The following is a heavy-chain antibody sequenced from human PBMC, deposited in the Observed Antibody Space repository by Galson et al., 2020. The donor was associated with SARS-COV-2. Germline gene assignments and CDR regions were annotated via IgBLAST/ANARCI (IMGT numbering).Heavy chain of an antibody. CDR1: GYRFTSYW. J-gene: IGHJ4*02. Sequence: GESLKFSCKASGYRFTSYWIGWVRQMPGKGLEWMGAIYPGDSDTRYSPSFQGQVTISADKSTNTAYLHWSSLKASDTAMYYCGRPIWYKESSFFFDSWGQGTLVTVSS. V-gene: IGHV5-51*01. CDR2: IYPGDSDT. CDR3: GRPIWYKESSFFFDS. D-gene: IGHD1-1*01.